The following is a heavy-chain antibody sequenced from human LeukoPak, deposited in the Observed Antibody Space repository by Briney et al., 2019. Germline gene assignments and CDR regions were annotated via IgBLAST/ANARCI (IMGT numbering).Heavy chain of an antibody. V-gene: IGHV3-48*01. CDR2: ISTGSATI. CDR3: AKNSSSWAFGY. D-gene: IGHD6-13*01. CDR1: GFTFSSAN. J-gene: IGHJ4*02. Sequence: GGSLRLSCAASGFTFSSANMNWVRQAPGKGLEWVSYISTGSATIQYADSVKGRFTISRDNAKNSLYLQMNSLRADDTAVYHCAKNSSSWAFGYWGQGTLVTVSS.